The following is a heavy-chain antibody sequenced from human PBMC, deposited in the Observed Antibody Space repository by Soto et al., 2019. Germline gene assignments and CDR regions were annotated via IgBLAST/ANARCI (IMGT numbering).Heavy chain of an antibody. D-gene: IGHD2-2*01. CDR1: GFTFSSYS. CDR2: ISSSSSTI. V-gene: IGHV3-48*02. J-gene: IGHJ5*02. CDR3: ARDSVLVPAAIDPFDP. Sequence: GGSLRLSCAASGFTFSSYSMNWVRQAPGKGLEWVSYISSSSSTIYYADSVKGRFTISRDNAKNSLYLQMNSLRDEDTAVYYCARDSVLVPAAIDPFDPWGQGTLVTVSS.